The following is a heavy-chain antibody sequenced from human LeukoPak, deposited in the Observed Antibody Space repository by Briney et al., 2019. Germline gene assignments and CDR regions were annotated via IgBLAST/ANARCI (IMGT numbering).Heavy chain of an antibody. CDR2: ISGSGGST. Sequence: HPGGSLRLSCVASGFPFSSYAMSWVRQAPGKGLEWVSAISGSGGSTYYADSVKGRFTISRDNSKNTLYLQMNSLRAEDTAVYYCAKDDYVWGSYRYSAEDYWGQGTLVTVSS. CDR1: GFPFSSYA. CDR3: AKDDYVWGSYRYSAEDY. J-gene: IGHJ4*02. V-gene: IGHV3-23*01. D-gene: IGHD3-16*02.